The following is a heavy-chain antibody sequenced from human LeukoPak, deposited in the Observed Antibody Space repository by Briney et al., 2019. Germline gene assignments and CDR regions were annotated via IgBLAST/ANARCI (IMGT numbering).Heavy chain of an antibody. CDR3: ARDSDYVWGSYRLDY. CDR1: GFTFSSYS. D-gene: IGHD3-16*02. J-gene: IGHJ4*02. CDR2: ISSSSSTI. Sequence: GGSLRPSCAASGFTFSSYSMNWVRQAPGKGLEWVSYISSSSSTIYYADSVKGRFTISRDNAKNSLYLQMNSLRAEDTAVYYCARDSDYVWGSYRLDYWGQGTLVTVSS. V-gene: IGHV3-48*01.